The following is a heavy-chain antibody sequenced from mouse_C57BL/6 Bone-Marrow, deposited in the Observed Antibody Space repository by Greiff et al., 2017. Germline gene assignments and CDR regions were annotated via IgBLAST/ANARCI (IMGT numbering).Heavy chain of an antibody. CDR2: IYPRSGNT. Sequence: QVQLKQSGAELARPGASVKLSCKASGYTFTSYGISWVKQRTGQGLEWIGEIYPRSGNTYYNEKFKGKATLTADKSSSKAYMELRSLTSEDSAVYFCARSVNDYSWFAYWGQGTLVTVSA. V-gene: IGHV1-81*01. CDR3: ARSVNDYSWFAY. J-gene: IGHJ3*01. CDR1: GYTFTSYG. D-gene: IGHD2-4*01.